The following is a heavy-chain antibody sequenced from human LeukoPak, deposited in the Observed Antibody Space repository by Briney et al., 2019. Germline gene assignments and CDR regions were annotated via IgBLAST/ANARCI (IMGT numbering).Heavy chain of an antibody. CDR1: GGSISSHY. Sequence: SETLSLTCTVSGGSISSHYWSWIQQPPGKGLEWIGYIYYSGSTNYNPSLKSRVTISVDTSKNQFSLKLSSVTAADTAVYYCASSYYYYDSSGYYSYYFDYWGQGTLVTVSS. CDR3: ASSYYYYDSSGYYSYYFDY. V-gene: IGHV4-59*11. CDR2: IYYSGST. J-gene: IGHJ4*02. D-gene: IGHD3-22*01.